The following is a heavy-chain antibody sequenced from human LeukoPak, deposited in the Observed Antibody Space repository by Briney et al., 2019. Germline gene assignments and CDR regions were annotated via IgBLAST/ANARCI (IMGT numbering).Heavy chain of an antibody. CDR1: GFTVSSNY. CDR3: ASCYGICYSEYFDY. Sequence: PGGSLRLSCAASGFTVSSNYMRGVRQAPGKGREGGAFIRYDGSSKYYADSVKGRFTISRDNAKHSLYLQMNSLRAEDTAVYYCASCYGICYSEYFDYWGQGTLVTVSS. CDR2: IRYDGSSK. J-gene: IGHJ4*02. V-gene: IGHV3-30*02. D-gene: IGHD2-21*02.